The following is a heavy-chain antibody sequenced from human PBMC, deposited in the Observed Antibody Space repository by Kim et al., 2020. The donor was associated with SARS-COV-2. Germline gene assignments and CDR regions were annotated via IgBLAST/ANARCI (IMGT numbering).Heavy chain of an antibody. J-gene: IGHJ5*01. V-gene: IGHV4-34*01. CDR1: GGSFSGYY. Sequence: SETLSLTCAVYGGSFSGYYWTWIRQPPGKGLEWLGQINDRGSSRYNPSLKSRVTITVDTSKNQFSLKLRSVTAADTAVYYCARVGSLWFGELSVPSSIASWGHGILVTVSS. D-gene: IGHD3-10*01. CDR2: INDRGSS. CDR3: ARVGSLWFGELSVPSSIAS.